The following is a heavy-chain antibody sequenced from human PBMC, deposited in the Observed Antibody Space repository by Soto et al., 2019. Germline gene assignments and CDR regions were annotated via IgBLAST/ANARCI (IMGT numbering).Heavy chain of an antibody. CDR3: SSPPEVAGSVPFDF. CDR1: GFTFSSYA. J-gene: IGHJ4*02. D-gene: IGHD6-19*01. Sequence: PGGSLRLSCAASGFTFSSYAMSWVRQAPGKGLEWVSAISGSGGSTYYADSVKGRFTISRDNSKNTLYLQMNSLRAEDTAVYYCSSPPEVAGSVPFDFWAQGTLVTVSS. V-gene: IGHV3-23*01. CDR2: ISGSGGST.